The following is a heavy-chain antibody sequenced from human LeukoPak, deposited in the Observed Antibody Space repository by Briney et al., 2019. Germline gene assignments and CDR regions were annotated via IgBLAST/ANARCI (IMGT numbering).Heavy chain of an antibody. CDR1: GFTFNTYG. CDR3: AKDGLYSSNLLRPNIGWYYFDY. J-gene: IGHJ4*02. Sequence: GRSLRLSCASSGFTFNTYGMHWVRDAPGKGLEWVALISYVGNYKYYADSVKGRFTISRDNSKNTLYLHMNSLRAEDTAVYYCAKDGLYSSNLLRPNIGWYYFDYWGQGTLVTVSS. D-gene: IGHD6-13*01. V-gene: IGHV3-30*18. CDR2: ISYVGNYK.